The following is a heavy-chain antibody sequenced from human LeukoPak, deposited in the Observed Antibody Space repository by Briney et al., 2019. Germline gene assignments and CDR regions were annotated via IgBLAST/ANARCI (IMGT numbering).Heavy chain of an antibody. CDR3: ARTLGGHYDSSGHFDY. CDR2: IIPIFGTA. CDR1: GGTFSSYT. V-gene: IGHV1-69*05. D-gene: IGHD3-22*01. J-gene: IGHJ4*02. Sequence: SVKVSCKASGGTFSSYTISWVRQAPGQGLEWMGRIIPIFGTANYAQKFQGRVTITTDESTSTAYMELSSLRSEDTAVYYCARTLGGHYDSSGHFDYWGQGTLVTVSS.